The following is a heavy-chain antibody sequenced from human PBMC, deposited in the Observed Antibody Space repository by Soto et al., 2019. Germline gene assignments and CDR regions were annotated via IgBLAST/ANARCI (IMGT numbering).Heavy chain of an antibody. CDR1: GFSLSTSGMC. CDR2: INWDDDK. Sequence: GPTLVNPTQTLTLTCTFSGFSLSTSGMCVSWIRQPPGKALEWLALINWDDDKYYRKSLKTRLTISKDTSKNQVVLTMTNMDPVDTATYYCARTPSGTYSLDYWGQGTLVTVSS. D-gene: IGHD1-26*01. CDR3: ARTPSGTYSLDY. V-gene: IGHV2-70*01. J-gene: IGHJ4*02.